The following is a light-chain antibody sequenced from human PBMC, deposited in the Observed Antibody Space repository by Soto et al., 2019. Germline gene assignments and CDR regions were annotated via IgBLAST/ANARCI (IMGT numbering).Light chain of an antibody. V-gene: IGKV3-11*01. Sequence: EIVLTQSPASLSLSPGERATLSCRASQSVDSYLVWYQQRPGQAPRLLIFGASNRAIGIPARFSGRGSGTDFTLTISGLEPEDFAVYYCQQHDSWPITFGQGTRLEIK. CDR3: QQHDSWPIT. CDR2: GAS. J-gene: IGKJ5*01. CDR1: QSVDSY.